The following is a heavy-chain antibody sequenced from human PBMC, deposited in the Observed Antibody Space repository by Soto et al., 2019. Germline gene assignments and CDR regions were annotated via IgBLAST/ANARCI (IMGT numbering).Heavy chain of an antibody. CDR2: IYSGGST. D-gene: IGHD3-16*01. CDR1: GFTVSTKY. CDR3: ARDPWAADY. J-gene: IGHJ4*02. V-gene: IGHV3-66*01. Sequence: EVQLVESGGGLVQPGGSLRLSCAASGFTVSTKYMSWVRQAPGKGLEWVSVIYSGGSTFYADSVSGRFTISRDNSKNTVNLQMNSLSAEDTAVYYCARDPWAADYWGQGTLVTVSS.